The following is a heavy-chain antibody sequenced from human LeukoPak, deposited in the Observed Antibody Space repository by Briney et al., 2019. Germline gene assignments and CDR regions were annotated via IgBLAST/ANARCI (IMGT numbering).Heavy chain of an antibody. CDR1: GFTFSSYG. Sequence: GGSLRLSCAASGFTFSSYGMHWVRQAPGKGLECVAVISYDGSNKYYADSVKGRFTISRDNSKNTLYLQMNSLRAEDTAVYYCAKVGAAVPIDYWGQGTLVTVSS. D-gene: IGHD1-26*01. CDR2: ISYDGSNK. CDR3: AKVGAAVPIDY. V-gene: IGHV3-30*18. J-gene: IGHJ4*02.